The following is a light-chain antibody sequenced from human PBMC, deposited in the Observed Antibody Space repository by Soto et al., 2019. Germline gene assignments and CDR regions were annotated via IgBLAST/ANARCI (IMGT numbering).Light chain of an antibody. J-gene: IGKJ2*01. CDR1: QSVLYSSNNKNY. Sequence: DIVMTQSPDSLAVSLGERATINCKSSQSVLYSSNNKNYLAWYQQKPGQPPKLLIYWASTRESGVPDRFSGGGSGTDFTLTISSLQAEDVAVYYCQQYYSIPYTFGQGTRLEI. CDR3: QQYYSIPYT. CDR2: WAS. V-gene: IGKV4-1*01.